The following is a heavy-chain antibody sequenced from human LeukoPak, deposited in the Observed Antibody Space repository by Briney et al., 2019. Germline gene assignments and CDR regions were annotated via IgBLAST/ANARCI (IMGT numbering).Heavy chain of an antibody. CDR2: IYSRGST. D-gene: IGHD3-22*01. V-gene: IGHV4-4*07. J-gene: IGHJ4*02. CDR1: GGSMTTYY. Sequence: PSETLSLTCTVSGGSMTTYYGSGIRQPAGKGLEGIGRIYSRGSTNYNPSLKSRVSMSVDTSKNQFTLKLNSVTAADTAVYYCAGEGHYYDSTGYYYGGEDYWGQGTLVTVSS. CDR3: AGEGHYYDSTGYYYGGEDY.